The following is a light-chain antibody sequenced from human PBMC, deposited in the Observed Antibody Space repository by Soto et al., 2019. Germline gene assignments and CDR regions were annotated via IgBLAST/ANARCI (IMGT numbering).Light chain of an antibody. CDR3: CSYAGSSTFYG. CDR2: EGS. V-gene: IGLV2-23*01. CDR1: SSDVGSYNL. J-gene: IGLJ1*01. Sequence: QSVLTRPASVSGSPGQSITISCTGTSSDVGSYNLVSWYQQHPGKAPKLMIYEGSKRPSGVSNRFSGSKSGNTASLTISGLQAEDEADYYCCSYAGSSTFYGFGTGTKVTAL.